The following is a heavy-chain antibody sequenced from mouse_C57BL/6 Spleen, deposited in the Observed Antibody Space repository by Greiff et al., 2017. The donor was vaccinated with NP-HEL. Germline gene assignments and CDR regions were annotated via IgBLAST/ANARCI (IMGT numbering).Heavy chain of an antibody. CDR2: IYPSDSET. J-gene: IGHJ2*01. D-gene: IGHD2-3*01. CDR3: ARDGWPFDY. CDR1: GYTFTSYW. V-gene: IGHV1-61*01. Sequence: QVHVKQPGAELVRPGSSVKLSCKASGYTFTSYWMDWVKQRPGQGLEWIGNIYPSDSETHYNQKFKDKATLTVDKSSSTAYMQLSSLTSEDSAVYYCARDGWPFDYWGQGTTLTVSS.